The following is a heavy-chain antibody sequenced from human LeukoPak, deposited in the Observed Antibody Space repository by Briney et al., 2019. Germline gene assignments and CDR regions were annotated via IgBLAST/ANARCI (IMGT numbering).Heavy chain of an antibody. Sequence: GASVKVSCKASGYTFTSYYMHWVRQAPGQGLEWMGIINPGGGSTSYAQKFQGRVTMTRDMSTSTVYMELSSLRSEDTAVYYCARVSTGFGRTGTFDYWGQGTLVTVSS. CDR3: ARVSTGFGRTGTFDY. CDR2: INPGGGST. J-gene: IGHJ4*02. CDR1: GYTFTSYY. V-gene: IGHV1-46*01. D-gene: IGHD3/OR15-3a*01.